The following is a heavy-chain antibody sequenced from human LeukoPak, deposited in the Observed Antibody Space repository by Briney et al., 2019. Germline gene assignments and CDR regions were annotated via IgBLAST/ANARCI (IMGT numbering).Heavy chain of an antibody. J-gene: IGHJ4*02. D-gene: IGHD3-22*01. CDR2: IKSKTDGGTT. Sequence: GGSLRLSWAASGFTFSNAWMSWVRQAPGKGLEWVGRIKSKTDGGTTDYAAPVKGRFTISRDDSKNTLYLQMNSLKTEDTAVYYCTTDRDDSSGYLDYWGQGTLVTVSS. V-gene: IGHV3-15*01. CDR3: TTDRDDSSGYLDY. CDR1: GFTFSNAW.